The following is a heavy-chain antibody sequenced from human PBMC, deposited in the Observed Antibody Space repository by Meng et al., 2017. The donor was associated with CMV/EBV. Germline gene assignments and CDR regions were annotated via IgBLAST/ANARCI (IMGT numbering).Heavy chain of an antibody. J-gene: IGHJ2*01. D-gene: IGHD1-20*01. CDR3: ASVTGIGWWYFDL. CDR1: GGTFSSYA. V-gene: IGHV1-69*01. CDR2: IIPIFGTA. Sequence: QVRLGRFGAEVEKPGSSVQVSCKASGGTFSSYAISWVRQAPGQGLEWMGGIIPIFGTANYAQKFQGRVTITADESTSTAYMELSSLRSEDTAVYYCASVTGIGWWYFDLWGRGTLVTVSS.